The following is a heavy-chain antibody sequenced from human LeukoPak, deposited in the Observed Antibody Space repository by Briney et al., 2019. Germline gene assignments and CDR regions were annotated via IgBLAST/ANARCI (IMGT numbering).Heavy chain of an antibody. CDR1: GYTFTSYG. Sequence: ASVKVSCKASGYTFTSYGISWVRQAPGQGLEWMGWISGYNGNTNYAQKFRDRVTMTTDTSTSTVYMELRSLRSDDTAVYYCARVPSGGGDWEAMDVWGQGTTVTVSS. V-gene: IGHV1-18*01. J-gene: IGHJ6*02. CDR2: ISGYNGNT. D-gene: IGHD2-21*02. CDR3: ARVPSGGGDWEAMDV.